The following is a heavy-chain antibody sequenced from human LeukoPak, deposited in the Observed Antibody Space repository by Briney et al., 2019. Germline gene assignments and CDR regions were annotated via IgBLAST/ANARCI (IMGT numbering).Heavy chain of an antibody. CDR2: IFTSGIT. V-gene: IGHV4-4*07. J-gene: IGHJ6*03. CDR3: ARESSGSYYNPQGYMDV. CDR1: GGSISIYY. Sequence: PSETLSLTCTVSGGSISIYYWNWIRQPAGKRLEWIGRIFTSGITNYNPSLKSRVTMSVDTSKNQFSLSLSSVTAADTAVYYCARESSGSYYNPQGYMDVWGKGTTGTVSS. D-gene: IGHD3-10*01.